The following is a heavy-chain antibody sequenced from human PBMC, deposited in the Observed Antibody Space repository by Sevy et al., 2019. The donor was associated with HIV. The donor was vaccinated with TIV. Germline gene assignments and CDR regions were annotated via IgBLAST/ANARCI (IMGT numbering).Heavy chain of an antibody. J-gene: IGHJ6*03. Sequence: GGSLRLSCAASGFTFSGSAMHWVRQASGKGLEWVGRIRSKANSYAKSYAASVKGRFTISKDDSKNTAYLQMNSLNTEDTAVYYCTRRDSSSSYYYYYYMDVWGKGTTVTVSS. V-gene: IGHV3-73*01. CDR3: TRRDSSSSYYYYYYMDV. CDR2: IRSKANSYAK. CDR1: GFTFSGSA. D-gene: IGHD6-6*01.